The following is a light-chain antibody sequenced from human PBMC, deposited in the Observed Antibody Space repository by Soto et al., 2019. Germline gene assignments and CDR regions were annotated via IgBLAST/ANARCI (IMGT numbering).Light chain of an antibody. CDR2: GAS. CDR3: QQYHNWPPQYT. J-gene: IGKJ2*01. CDR1: QTISSN. V-gene: IGKV3-15*01. Sequence: EIVMTQSPATLSVSPGERATLSCRASQTISSNLAWYQQKPGQSPRLLIHGASTRATGVPARFSGSGYGTDFNLTIGSLQSEDFAVYYCQQYHNWPPQYTFGQGTKLQI.